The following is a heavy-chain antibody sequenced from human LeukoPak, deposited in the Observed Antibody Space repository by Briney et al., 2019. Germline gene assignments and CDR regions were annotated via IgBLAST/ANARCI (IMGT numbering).Heavy chain of an antibody. J-gene: IGHJ5*02. CDR2: INWNGGST. V-gene: IGHV3-20*01. CDR1: GFTFDDYG. D-gene: IGHD3-10*01. Sequence: GGSLRLSCAASGFTFDDYGMSWVRQAPGKGLEWVSGINWNGGSTGYADSVKCRFTISRDNAKNSLYLQMNSLRAEDTALYHCARDSSITMVRGVIGRWFDPWGQGTLVTVSS. CDR3: ARDSSITMVRGVIGRWFDP.